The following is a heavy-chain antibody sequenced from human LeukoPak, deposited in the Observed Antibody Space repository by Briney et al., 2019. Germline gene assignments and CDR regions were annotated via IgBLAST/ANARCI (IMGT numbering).Heavy chain of an antibody. CDR2: IYYSGST. J-gene: IGHJ4*02. D-gene: IGHD3-9*01. CDR1: GGSISSYY. Sequence: SETLSLTCTVSGGSISSYYWSWIRQPPGKGLEWIGYIYYSGSTNYNPSLKSRVTISVDTSKNQFSLKLSSVIAADTAVYYCARVNYDILTGYSYYFDYWGQGTLVTVSS. CDR3: ARVNYDILTGYSYYFDY. V-gene: IGHV4-59*01.